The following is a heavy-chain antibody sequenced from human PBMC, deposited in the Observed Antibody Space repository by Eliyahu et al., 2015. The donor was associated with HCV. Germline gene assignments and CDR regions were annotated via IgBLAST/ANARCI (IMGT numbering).Heavy chain of an antibody. D-gene: IGHD2-2*01. J-gene: IGHJ4*02. CDR2: ISYDGSNK. CDR3: ATKVPA. CDR1: GFTFSSYG. V-gene: IGHV3-30*03. Sequence: QVQLVESGGGVVQPGRSLRLSCAASGFTFSSYGMHWVRQAPGKGLEWVAVISYDGSNKYYADSVKGRFTISRDNSKNTLYLQMNSLRAEDTAVYYCATKVPAWGQGTLVTVSS.